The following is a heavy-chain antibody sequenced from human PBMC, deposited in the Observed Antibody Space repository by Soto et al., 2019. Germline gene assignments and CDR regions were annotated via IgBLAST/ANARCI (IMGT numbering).Heavy chain of an antibody. J-gene: IGHJ6*02. D-gene: IGHD5-18*01. CDR3: ARDFSPAMVTGWEDYYYYGMDV. V-gene: IGHV1-2*04. CDR2: INPNSGGT. CDR1: GYTFIGYY. Sequence: ASVKVSCKASGYTFIGYYMHWVRQAPGQGLEWMGWINPNSGGTNYAQKFQGWVTMTRDTSISTAYMELSRLRSDDTAVYYCARDFSPAMVTGWEDYYYYGMDVWGQGTTVTVSS.